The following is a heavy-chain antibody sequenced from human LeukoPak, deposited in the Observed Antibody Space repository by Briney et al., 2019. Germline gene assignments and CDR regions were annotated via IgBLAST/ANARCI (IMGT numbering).Heavy chain of an antibody. CDR2: IIPIFGTA. D-gene: IGHD3-16*02. V-gene: IGHV1-69*06. CDR1: GGTFSSYA. J-gene: IGHJ4*02. Sequence: SVKVSCKASGGTFSSYAISWVRQAPGQGLEWMGGIIPIFGTANYAQKFQGRVTITADKSTSTAYMELSRLRSDDTAVYYCARAARLSGYFDYWGQGTLVTVSS. CDR3: ARAARLSGYFDY.